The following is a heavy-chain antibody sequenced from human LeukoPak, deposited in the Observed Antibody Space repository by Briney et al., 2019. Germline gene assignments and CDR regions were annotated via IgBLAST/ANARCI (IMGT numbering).Heavy chain of an antibody. CDR3: AKSSGYCSSTSCSRRAEYFQH. CDR1: GGTFSSYT. D-gene: IGHD2-2*01. CDR2: IIPILGIA. Sequence: SVKVSXKASGGTFSSYTISWVRQAPGQGLEWMGRIIPILGIANYAQKFQGRVTITADKSTSTAYMELSSLRSEDTAVYYCAKSSGYCSSTSCSRRAEYFQHWGQGTLVTVSS. J-gene: IGHJ1*01. V-gene: IGHV1-69*02.